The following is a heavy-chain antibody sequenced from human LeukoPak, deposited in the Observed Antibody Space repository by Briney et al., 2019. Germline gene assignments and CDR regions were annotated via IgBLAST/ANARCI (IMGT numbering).Heavy chain of an antibody. D-gene: IGHD3-22*01. CDR2: IYHSGST. CDR1: GGSISSGGYS. V-gene: IGHV4-30-2*01. Sequence: PSQTLSLTCAVSGGSISSGGYSWSWIRQPPGKGLEWIGYIYHSGSTYYNPSLKSRVTISVDRSKNQFSLKLSSVTAADTAVYYCARGGSSGYYYTYHFDYWGQGTLVTVSS. J-gene: IGHJ4*02. CDR3: ARGGSSGYYYTYHFDY.